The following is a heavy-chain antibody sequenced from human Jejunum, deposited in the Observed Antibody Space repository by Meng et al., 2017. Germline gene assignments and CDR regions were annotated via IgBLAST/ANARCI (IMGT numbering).Heavy chain of an antibody. CDR1: GASISSGDW. D-gene: IGHD2-15*01. J-gene: IGHJ4*02. CDR3: ARNGAYSADH. CDR2: IHHGGDT. V-gene: IGHV4-4*02. Sequence: QGQESGPGRVGPSGPRYPTGAVSGASISSGDWWSWVRQPPGKGLEWIGEIHHGGDTNYNPSLKSRVTISVDKSNNQYSLRLTSVTAADTAMYYCARNGAYSADHWGQGTLVTVSS.